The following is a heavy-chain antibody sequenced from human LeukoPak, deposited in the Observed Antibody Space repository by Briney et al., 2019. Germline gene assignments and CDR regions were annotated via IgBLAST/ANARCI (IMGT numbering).Heavy chain of an antibody. Sequence: SQTLSLTCTVSGASISSGGYYWSWIRQPPGKGLEWIGYIYYSGSTNYNPSLKSRVTISVDTSKNQFSLKLSSVTAADTAVYYCARVGSSSWSNWFDPWGQGTLVTVSS. CDR2: IYYSGST. CDR3: ARVGSSSWSNWFDP. V-gene: IGHV4-61*08. CDR1: GASISSGGYY. J-gene: IGHJ5*02. D-gene: IGHD6-13*01.